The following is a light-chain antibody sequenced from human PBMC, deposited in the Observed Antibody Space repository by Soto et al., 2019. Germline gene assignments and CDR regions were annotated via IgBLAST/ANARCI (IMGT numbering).Light chain of an antibody. CDR3: SSYTVSSTRV. Sequence: QSVLTQPASVSASPGQSITISCTGTITDVGAYDYVSWYQHHPDKAPKLMIYEVTNRPSGGSNRFSGSKSGNTAYLTISGLQAEDEADYYCSSYTVSSTRVFGGGTKLTVL. CDR2: EVT. J-gene: IGLJ3*02. CDR1: ITDVGAYDY. V-gene: IGLV2-14*01.